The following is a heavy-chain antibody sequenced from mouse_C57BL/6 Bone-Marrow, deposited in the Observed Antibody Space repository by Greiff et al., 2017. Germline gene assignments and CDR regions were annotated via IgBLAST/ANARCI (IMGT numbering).Heavy chain of an antibody. J-gene: IGHJ4*01. V-gene: IGHV1-81*01. Sequence: VQLQQSGAELARPGASVQLSCKASGYTFTSYGISWVKQRTGQGLEWIGEIYPRSGNTYYNEKFKGKATLTADKSSSTAYMELRSLTSEDSAVYFCARREDYAMDYWGQGTSVTVSS. CDR3: ARREDYAMDY. CDR2: IYPRSGNT. CDR1: GYTFTSYG.